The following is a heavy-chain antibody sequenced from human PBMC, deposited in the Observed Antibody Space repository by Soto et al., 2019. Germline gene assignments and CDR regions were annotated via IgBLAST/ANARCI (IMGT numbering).Heavy chain of an antibody. V-gene: IGHV3-21*01. CDR2: ISSSSSYI. D-gene: IGHD3-16*02. J-gene: IGHJ4*02. CDR1: GFTFSSYS. Sequence: EVQLVESGGGLVKPGGSLRLSCAASGFTFSSYSMNLVRQAPGKGLEWVSSISSSSSYIYYADSVKGRFTISRDNAKNSLYLQMNTLRAEDTAVYYCTPHPPYDYVWGSYRYFFDYWGQGTLVTVSS. CDR3: TPHPPYDYVWGSYRYFFDY.